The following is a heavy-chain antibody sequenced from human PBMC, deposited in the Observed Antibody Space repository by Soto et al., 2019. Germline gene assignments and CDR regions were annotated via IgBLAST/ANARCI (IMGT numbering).Heavy chain of an antibody. D-gene: IGHD3-16*02. J-gene: IGHJ4*02. V-gene: IGHV3-7*01. CDR1: GFTFSSYW. CDR3: AREEGTMITFGGVIVPFGY. CDR2: IKQDGSEK. Sequence: VQLVESGGGLVQPGGSLRLSCAASGFTFSSYWMSWVRQAPGKGLEWVANIKQDGSEKYYVDSVKGRFTISRDNAKNSLYLQMNSLRAEDTAVYYCAREEGTMITFGGVIVPFGYWGQGTLVTVSS.